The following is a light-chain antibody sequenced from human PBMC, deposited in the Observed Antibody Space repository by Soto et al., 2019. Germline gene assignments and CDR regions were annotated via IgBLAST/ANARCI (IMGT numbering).Light chain of an antibody. J-gene: IGLJ1*01. CDR1: HNDIGTYDY. CDR3: SLFTSNRIDV. CDR2: GVT. Sequence: QSALTQPTSVSGSPGQSITISCTGNHNDIGTYDYVSWYQQHPGRAPRLLIHGVTTRPSGISGRFSASKSGLTASLTISGLQPEDEADYYCSLFTSNRIDVFGPGTKVTVL. V-gene: IGLV2-14*03.